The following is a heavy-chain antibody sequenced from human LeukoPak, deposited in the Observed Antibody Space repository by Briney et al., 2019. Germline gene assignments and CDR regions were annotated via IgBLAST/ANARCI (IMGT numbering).Heavy chain of an antibody. J-gene: IGHJ3*02. CDR1: GFTFSSYA. V-gene: IGHV3-23*01. Sequence: GGSLRLSCAASGFTFSSYAMSWVRQAPGKGLEWVSAISGSGGSTYYADSVKGRFTISRDNSKNTLYLQMNSLRAEDTDVYMCAKVRVKVVDAFDIWGQGTMVTVSS. CDR3: AKVRVKVVDAFDI. CDR2: ISGSGGST.